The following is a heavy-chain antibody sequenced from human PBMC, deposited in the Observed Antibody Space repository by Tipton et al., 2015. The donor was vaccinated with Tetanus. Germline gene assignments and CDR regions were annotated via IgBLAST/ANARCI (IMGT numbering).Heavy chain of an antibody. CDR1: GGSISSGGYY. CDR3: ARERYIHYGMDV. D-gene: IGHD1-1*01. J-gene: IGHJ6*02. Sequence: TLSLTCIVSGGSISSGGYYWSWIRQHPGKGLEWIGYIYDSGSIYYNPSLKSRVSISIDTSKNQFSLKLSSVTAVDTAVYYCARERYIHYGMDVWGQGTTVTVSS. CDR2: IYDSGSI. V-gene: IGHV4-31*03.